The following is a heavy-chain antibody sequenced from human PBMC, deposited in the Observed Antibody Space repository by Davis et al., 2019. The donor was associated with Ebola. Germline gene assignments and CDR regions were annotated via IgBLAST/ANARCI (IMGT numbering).Heavy chain of an antibody. J-gene: IGHJ4*02. D-gene: IGHD3-9*01. Sequence: GESLKISCAASGFTLSSNGMHWVRQAPGKGLEWVAVISYDGSNKYYADSVKGRFTISRDNSKNTLYLQINSLRTEDTALYFCAKDNILTGYSLDSWGQGTLVTVSS. CDR2: ISYDGSNK. V-gene: IGHV3-30*18. CDR1: GFTLSSNG. CDR3: AKDNILTGYSLDS.